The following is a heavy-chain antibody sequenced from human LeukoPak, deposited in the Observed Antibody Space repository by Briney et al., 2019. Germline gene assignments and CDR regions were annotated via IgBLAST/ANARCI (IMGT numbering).Heavy chain of an antibody. CDR1: GYTFTNYY. J-gene: IGHJ4*02. D-gene: IGHD3-9*01. Sequence: ASVKVSYKASGYTFTNYYMHWVRQAPGQGLEWMGIINASGGSTSYAQKFQGKVTMTRHKSTSTVYMELSSLRSEDTAVYYCARLRVSYSDLLTAYSDYWGQGTLVTVSS. CDR2: INASGGST. V-gene: IGHV1-46*01. CDR3: ARLRVSYSDLLTAYSDY.